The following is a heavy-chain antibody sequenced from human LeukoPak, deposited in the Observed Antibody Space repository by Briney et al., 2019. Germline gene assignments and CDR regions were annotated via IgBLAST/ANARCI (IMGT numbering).Heavy chain of an antibody. CDR1: GFTFSSYA. D-gene: IGHD3-9*01. V-gene: IGHV3-30-3*01. CDR2: ISYDGSNK. CDR3: ARSSTGMRYFDWFAADY. J-gene: IGHJ4*02. Sequence: GRSLRLSCAASGFTFSSYAMHWVRQAPGKGLEWVAVISYDGSNKYYADSVKGRFTISRDNSKNTLYLQMNSLSAEDTAVYYCARSSTGMRYFDWFAADYWGQGTLVTVSS.